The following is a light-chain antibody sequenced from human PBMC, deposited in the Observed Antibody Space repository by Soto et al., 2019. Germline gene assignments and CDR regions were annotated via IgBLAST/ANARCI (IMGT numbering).Light chain of an antibody. CDR2: AAS. CDR3: QQANSFRPN. Sequence: DIQMTQSPSSVSASVGDRVTITCRASQGISSWLGWYQQKPGKAPKLLIYAASSLQSGVPSRFSGSGSGTDFTLTISILQPEDFATYYCQQANSFRPNFGQGTRLEIK. V-gene: IGKV1D-12*01. CDR1: QGISSW. J-gene: IGKJ5*01.